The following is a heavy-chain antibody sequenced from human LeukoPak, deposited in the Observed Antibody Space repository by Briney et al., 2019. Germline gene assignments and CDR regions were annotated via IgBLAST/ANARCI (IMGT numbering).Heavy chain of an antibody. CDR2: ISAYNGNT. V-gene: IGHV1-18*01. D-gene: IGHD3-22*01. Sequence: ASVKVSCKASGYTFTSYGISWVRQAPGQGLEWMGWISAYNGNTNYAQKLQGRVTMTTNTSTSTAYMELRSLRSDDTAVYYCAREPLPDADYYDSSGYYYFDYWGQGTLVTVSS. CDR1: GYTFTSYG. J-gene: IGHJ4*02. CDR3: AREPLPDADYYDSSGYYYFDY.